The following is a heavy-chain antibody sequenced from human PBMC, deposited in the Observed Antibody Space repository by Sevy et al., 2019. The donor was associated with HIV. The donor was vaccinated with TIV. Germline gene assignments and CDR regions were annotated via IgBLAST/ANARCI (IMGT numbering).Heavy chain of an antibody. CDR1: GGTFSRYG. Sequence: ASVKVSCKASGGTFSRYGISWVRQAPGQGLEWMGGIIPILGTVNYAQKFQGRVTITAAESTKTAYMELSSLRSEDTAVYYCARGGGNGWYYFDYWGQETLVTVSS. V-gene: IGHV1-69*13. CDR3: ARGGGNGWYYFDY. CDR2: IIPILGTV. D-gene: IGHD6-19*01. J-gene: IGHJ4*02.